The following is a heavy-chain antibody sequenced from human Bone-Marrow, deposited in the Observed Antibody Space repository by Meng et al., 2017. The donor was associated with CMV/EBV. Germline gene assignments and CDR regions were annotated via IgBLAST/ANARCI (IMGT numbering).Heavy chain of an antibody. V-gene: IGHV1-2*02. CDR2: INPNSGGT. Sequence: ASVKVSCKASGYTFTGYYMHWVRQAPGQGLEWMGWINPNSGGTNYAQKFQGRVTMTRDTSISTAYMELSRLRSDDTAVYYCARDGGGSGTKYYYYYGMDVWVQGTTVTVSS. D-gene: IGHD3-10*01. CDR3: ARDGGGSGTKYYYYYGMDV. CDR1: GYTFTGYY. J-gene: IGHJ6*02.